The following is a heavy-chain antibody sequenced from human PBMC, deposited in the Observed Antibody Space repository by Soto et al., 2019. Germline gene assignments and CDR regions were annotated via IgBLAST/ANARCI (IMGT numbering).Heavy chain of an antibody. CDR1: GNTLTELS. D-gene: IGHD1-26*01. J-gene: IGHJ4*02. V-gene: IGHV1-24*01. Sequence: GASVNVSCKVSGNTLTELSMYWVRQAPGKGLEWMGGFDPEAGEKIYAQKFQGRVTMTEDSSIDTAYLELSSLKSEDTAVYYCATSHKGWELLLVYWGQGTLVTVSS. CDR3: ATSHKGWELLLVY. CDR2: FDPEAGEK.